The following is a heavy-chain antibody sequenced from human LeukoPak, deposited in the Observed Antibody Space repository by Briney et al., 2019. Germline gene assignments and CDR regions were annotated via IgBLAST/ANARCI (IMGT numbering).Heavy chain of an antibody. V-gene: IGHV6-1*01. CDR1: GDSVSSNNAA. CDR2: TYFRSQWYN. D-gene: IGHD4-17*01. J-gene: IGHJ5*02. Sequence: SQTLSLTCAISGDSVSSNNAAWNWIRQSPSRGLEWLGRTYFRSQWYNDYAVSVKSRITINTDTSKNQFSLRLSSVTAADTAIYYCAREPSVTTVSTGSWGQGTLVIVSS. CDR3: AREPSVTTVSTGS.